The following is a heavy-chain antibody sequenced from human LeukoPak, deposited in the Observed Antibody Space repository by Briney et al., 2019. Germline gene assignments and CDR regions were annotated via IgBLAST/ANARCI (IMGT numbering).Heavy chain of an antibody. V-gene: IGHV1-18*01. CDR2: SSGYNGDT. Sequence: GASVKVSCKASGYTFTSYGVSWVREAPGQGLEWMGWSSGYNGDTDYAQKVQGTGTMTTDTSTSTAYMDLRSLRSDDTAVYYCARTYYYETTGYPGYLDDWGQGTLLTVSS. J-gene: IGHJ4*02. D-gene: IGHD3-22*01. CDR1: GYTFTSYG. CDR3: ARTYYYETTGYPGYLDD.